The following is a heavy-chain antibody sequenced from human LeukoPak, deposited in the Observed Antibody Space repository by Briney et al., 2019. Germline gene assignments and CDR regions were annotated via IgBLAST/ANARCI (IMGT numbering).Heavy chain of an antibody. CDR1: GYTFTGYH. J-gene: IGHJ4*02. CDR2: INPYSGDT. Sequence: ASVKVSCKASGYTFTGYHIHWVRQAPGQGLEWMGRINPYSGDTNFAQKFQGRVTMTRDTSITTAYMDLSSLTPDDTAVYFCARDQGSLTRSWYTGYWGQGAQVTVSS. CDR3: ARDQGSLTRSWYTGY. D-gene: IGHD6-13*01. V-gene: IGHV1-2*06.